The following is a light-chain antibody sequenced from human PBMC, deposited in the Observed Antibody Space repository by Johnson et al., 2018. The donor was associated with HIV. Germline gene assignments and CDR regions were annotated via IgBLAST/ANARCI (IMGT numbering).Light chain of an antibody. CDR3: ETWDSSLSGV. CDR2: DNN. Sequence: QSVLTQPPSVSAAPGQKVTISCFGSDSDIGNNYVSWYQQLPGTAPKLLIYDNNKRPSGIPDRFSGSKSGTSATLGITGLQTGDEADYYCETWDSSLSGVFVTGTKATVL. J-gene: IGLJ1*01. V-gene: IGLV1-51*01. CDR1: DSDIGNNY.